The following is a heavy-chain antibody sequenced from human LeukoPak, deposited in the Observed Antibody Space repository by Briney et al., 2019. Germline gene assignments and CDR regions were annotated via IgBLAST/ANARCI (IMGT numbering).Heavy chain of an antibody. D-gene: IGHD3-10*01. J-gene: IGHJ4*02. CDR2: INPSGGST. V-gene: IGHV1-46*01. Sequence: ASVKVSCKASGGTFSSYAISWVRQAPGQGLEWMGIINPSGGSTSYAQKFQGRVTMTRDMSTSTVYMELSSLRSEDTAVYYCARDRYEGSGVKGYWGQGTLVTVSS. CDR1: GGTFSSYA. CDR3: ARDRYEGSGVKGY.